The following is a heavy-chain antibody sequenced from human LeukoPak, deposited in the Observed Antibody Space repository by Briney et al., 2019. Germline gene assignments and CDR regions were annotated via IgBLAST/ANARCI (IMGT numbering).Heavy chain of an antibody. CDR3: ARFAVTTAGDY. CDR2: ITGDGSGA. Sequence: GGSLRLSCAASGFTFSSYWMRWVRQAPGKGLVWVSRITGDGSGANYADSVKGRFTISRDNAKNTLYLQMNSLRAEDTAVYYCARFAVTTAGDYWGQGTLVTVSS. CDR1: GFTFSSYW. D-gene: IGHD1-1*01. J-gene: IGHJ4*02. V-gene: IGHV3-74*01.